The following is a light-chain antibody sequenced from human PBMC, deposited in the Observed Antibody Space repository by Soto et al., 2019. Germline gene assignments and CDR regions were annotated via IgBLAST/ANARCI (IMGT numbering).Light chain of an antibody. J-gene: IGKJ5*01. V-gene: IGKV1-39*01. Sequence: IEITQSPSSLSASVGDTVTITCRPSQFISTYLNWYQQTKGKAPNILIYTTSSLHSGVPSRFRGSGSGTDFTLTLSSLQPEDFKTYYCQQSYSNPITFGQGTRLEIK. CDR1: QFISTY. CDR3: QQSYSNPIT. CDR2: TTS.